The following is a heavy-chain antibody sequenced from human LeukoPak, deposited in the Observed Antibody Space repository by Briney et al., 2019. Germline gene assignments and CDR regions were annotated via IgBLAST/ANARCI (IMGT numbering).Heavy chain of an antibody. V-gene: IGHV4-34*01. J-gene: IGHJ6*03. Sequence: PGGSLRLSCAASGFTFNNYGMSWIRQPPGKGLEWIGEINHSGSTNYNPSLKSRVTISVDTSKNQFSLKLSSVTAADTAVYYCARGGPLVRGVIRYYYYMDVWGKGTTVTVSS. D-gene: IGHD3-10*01. CDR2: INHSGST. CDR1: GFTFNNYG. CDR3: ARGGPLVRGVIRYYYYMDV.